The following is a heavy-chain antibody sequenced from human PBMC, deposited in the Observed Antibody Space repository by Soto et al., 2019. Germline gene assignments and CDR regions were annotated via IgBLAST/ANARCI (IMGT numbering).Heavy chain of an antibody. Sequence: GGSLRLSCAASGFTFSSYSMNWVRQAPGKGLEWVSSISSSSSYIYYADSVKGRFTISRDNAKNSLYLQMNSLRAEDTAVYYCARRQEDGRTHDFWSGYYPPPGLDWFDPWGQGTLVTVSS. D-gene: IGHD3-3*01. CDR3: ARRQEDGRTHDFWSGYYPPPGLDWFDP. CDR1: GFTFSSYS. CDR2: ISSSSSYI. J-gene: IGHJ5*02. V-gene: IGHV3-21*01.